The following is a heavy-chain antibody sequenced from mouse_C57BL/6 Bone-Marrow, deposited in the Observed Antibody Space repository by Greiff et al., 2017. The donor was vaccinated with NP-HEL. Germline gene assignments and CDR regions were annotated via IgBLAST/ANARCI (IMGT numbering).Heavy chain of an antibody. V-gene: IGHV1-19*01. CDR3: ARGYYYAMDY. J-gene: IGHJ4*01. CDR2: INPYNGGT. Sequence: EVKLQQSGPVLVKPGASVKMSCKASGYTFTDYYMNWVKQSHGKSLEWIGVINPYNGGTSYNQKFKGKATLTVDKSSSTAYMELNSLTSEDSAVYYCARGYYYAMDYWGQGTSDTVSA. CDR1: GYTFTDYY.